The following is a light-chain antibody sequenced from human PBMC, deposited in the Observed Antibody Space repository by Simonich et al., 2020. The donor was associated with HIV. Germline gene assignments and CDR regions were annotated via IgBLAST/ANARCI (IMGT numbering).Light chain of an antibody. V-gene: IGKV3-15*01. CDR1: QSVSSN. Sequence: EIVMTQSPATLSVSPGERATLSCRASQSVSSNLAWYQQKPVQSLRVLIYGASTRATGSPARFSGSGSGTEFTLTIRSLQSEDFAVYYCQQYHSWPPYTFGQGTKLEIK. CDR2: GAS. J-gene: IGKJ2*01. CDR3: QQYHSWPPYT.